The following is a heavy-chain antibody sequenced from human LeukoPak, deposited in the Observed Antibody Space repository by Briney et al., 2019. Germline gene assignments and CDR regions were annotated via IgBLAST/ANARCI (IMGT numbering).Heavy chain of an antibody. CDR3: ARLIPRMTTVTTNWFDP. Sequence: SQTLSLTCTVSGGSINNGDYYWSWIRQPPGKGLEWIGSIYHSGSTYYNPSLKSRVAISVDTSKNQFSLKLSSVTAADTAVYYCARLIPRMTTVTTNWFDPWGQGTLVTVSS. CDR2: IYHSGST. J-gene: IGHJ5*02. CDR1: GGSINNGDYY. V-gene: IGHV4-30-2*03. D-gene: IGHD4-11*01.